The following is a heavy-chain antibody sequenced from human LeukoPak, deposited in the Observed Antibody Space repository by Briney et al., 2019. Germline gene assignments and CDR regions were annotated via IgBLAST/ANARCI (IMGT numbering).Heavy chain of an antibody. CDR1: GFTFSYYA. J-gene: IGHJ4*02. CDR3: ARPIDNGSGSYYFDY. D-gene: IGHD3-10*01. CDR2: ISYDGSNE. V-gene: IGHV3-30-3*01. Sequence: GRSLGLSCAAPGFTFSYYAMHWVRQAPGKGLEWVAVISYDGSNEYYADSVKGRFTISRDNSKNTLSLQMNTLRPEDTAVYYCARPIDNGSGSYYFDYWGQGTLVTVSS.